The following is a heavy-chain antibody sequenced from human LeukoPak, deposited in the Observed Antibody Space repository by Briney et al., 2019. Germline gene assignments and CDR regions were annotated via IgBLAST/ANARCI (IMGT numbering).Heavy chain of an antibody. Sequence: PGGSLRPSCAASGFTFSSYWMSWVHQAPGKGLEWVANIKQDGSEKYYVDSVKGRFTISRDNAKNSLYLQMISLRAEDTAVYYCARVGGRYSPLGYWGQGTLVTVSS. V-gene: IGHV3-7*01. CDR1: GFTFSSYW. J-gene: IGHJ4*02. D-gene: IGHD3-16*02. CDR2: IKQDGSEK. CDR3: ARVGGRYSPLGY.